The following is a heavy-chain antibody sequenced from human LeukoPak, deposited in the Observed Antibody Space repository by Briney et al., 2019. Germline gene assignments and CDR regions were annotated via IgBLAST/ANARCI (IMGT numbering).Heavy chain of an antibody. CDR1: GFTLSTYW. D-gene: IGHD3-16*01. V-gene: IGHV3-7*01. Sequence: PGGSLRLSCEASGFTLSTYWMNWVRQVPGKGQDWVANINPDGSGKRYVDSVKGRFTIARDNADNSLSLQMNSLRAEDTAVYYCASWGAGGNSWGQGTLVTVSS. CDR2: INPDGSGK. CDR3: ASWGAGGNS. J-gene: IGHJ4*02.